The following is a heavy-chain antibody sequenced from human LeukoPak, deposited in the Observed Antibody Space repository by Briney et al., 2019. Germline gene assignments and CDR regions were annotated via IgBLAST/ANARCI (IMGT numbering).Heavy chain of an antibody. CDR1: EYIFINYW. CDR3: ARLSGSYYSAFDI. Sequence: GESLKISCRGSEYIFINYWIGWVRQMPGEGLEWMAIIYPGDSDTRYDPSFKGQVTISADKSINTAYLQWSSLKASDTAMYYCARLSGSYYSAFDIWGQGTMVTVSS. V-gene: IGHV5-51*01. CDR2: IYPGDSDT. J-gene: IGHJ3*02. D-gene: IGHD1-26*01.